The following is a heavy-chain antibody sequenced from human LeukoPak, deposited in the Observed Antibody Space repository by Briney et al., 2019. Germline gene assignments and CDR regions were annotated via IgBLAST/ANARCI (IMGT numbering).Heavy chain of an antibody. Sequence: GGSLRLSCAASGFTFSSSAMNWVRQAPGKGLEWVSAISGSGGSTYYAGSVKGRFTISRGNSRNTLYLQMNSLRAEDTAVYYCAKGPLLWNWGQGTLVTVSS. CDR1: GFTFSSSA. D-gene: IGHD2/OR15-2a*01. V-gene: IGHV3-23*01. CDR2: ISGSGGST. CDR3: AKGPLLWN. J-gene: IGHJ4*02.